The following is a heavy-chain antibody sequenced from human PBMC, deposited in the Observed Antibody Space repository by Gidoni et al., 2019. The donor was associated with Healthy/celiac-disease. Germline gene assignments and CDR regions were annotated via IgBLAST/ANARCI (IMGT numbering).Heavy chain of an antibody. CDR2: LIPIFGTA. V-gene: IGHV1-69*01. D-gene: IGHD6-19*01. Sequence: QVQLVQSGAEVKKPGSSAKVFCKGSGGTFPSYAISWVRQAHGQGLEWMGGLIPIFGTANYAQEFQGRVTITADESTSTAYMELSSLRSEDTAVYYCARDRDSSGWPYYFDYWGQGTLVTVSS. CDR3: ARDRDSSGWPYYFDY. J-gene: IGHJ4*02. CDR1: GGTFPSYA.